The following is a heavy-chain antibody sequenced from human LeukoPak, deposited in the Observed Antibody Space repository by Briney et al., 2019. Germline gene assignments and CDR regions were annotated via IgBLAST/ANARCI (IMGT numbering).Heavy chain of an antibody. D-gene: IGHD2-2*02. J-gene: IGHJ4*02. CDR2: IRSKANSYAT. V-gene: IGHV3-73*01. Sequence: GGSLRLSCAASGFTFSSYWMSWVRQAPGEGLEWVGRIRSKANSYATAYAASVKGRFTISRDDSKNTAYLQMNSLKTEDTAVYYCTREYCSSTSCYNYWGQGTLVTVSS. CDR1: GFTFSSYW. CDR3: TREYCSSTSCYNY.